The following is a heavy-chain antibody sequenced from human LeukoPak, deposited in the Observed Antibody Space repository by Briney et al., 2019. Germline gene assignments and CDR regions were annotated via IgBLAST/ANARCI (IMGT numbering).Heavy chain of an antibody. D-gene: IGHD1-26*01. CDR3: ARMTGSAWELLIDS. Sequence: SETLSLTCTVSGGSISSSSYYWGWIRQPPGKGLEWIGSIYYSGSTYYNPSLKSRVTISVDTSKNQFSLKLSSVTAADTAMYYCARMTGSAWELLIDSWGPGTLVTVSS. CDR1: GGSISSSSYY. CDR2: IYYSGST. J-gene: IGHJ4*02. V-gene: IGHV4-39*01.